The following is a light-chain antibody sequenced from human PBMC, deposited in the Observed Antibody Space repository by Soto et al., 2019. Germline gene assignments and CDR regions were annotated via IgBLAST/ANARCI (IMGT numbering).Light chain of an antibody. Sequence: QSVLTQPASVSGSPGQSITISCTGTSSDVGAYDYVSWYQQHPDKAPKLMIYEVSNRPSGVSKRFSGSKSVNTATLTISGLQADDEADYYCSSYTSSSTRVFGTGTKVTVL. CDR3: SSYTSSSTRV. CDR1: SSDVGAYDY. J-gene: IGLJ1*01. V-gene: IGLV2-14*03. CDR2: EVS.